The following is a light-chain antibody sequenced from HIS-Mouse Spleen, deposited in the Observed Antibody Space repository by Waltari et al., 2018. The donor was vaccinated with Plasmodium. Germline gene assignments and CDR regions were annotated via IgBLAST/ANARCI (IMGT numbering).Light chain of an antibody. CDR3: QQYNNWSFT. CDR1: QSVSSN. Sequence: EIVMTQSPATLSVSPGERATLSCRASQSVSSNLAWYQQKPGQAPRLHIYGASTRAIGIPARFSGSGSGTEFTLTISSLQSEDFAVYYCQQYNNWSFTFGPGTKVDIK. V-gene: IGKV3-15*01. J-gene: IGKJ3*01. CDR2: GAS.